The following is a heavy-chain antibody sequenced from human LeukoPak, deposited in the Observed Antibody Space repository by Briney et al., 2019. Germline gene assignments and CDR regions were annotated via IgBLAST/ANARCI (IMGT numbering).Heavy chain of an antibody. CDR2: INYKSGDV. D-gene: IGHD3-22*01. Sequence: PGRSLRLSCAASGFTFQDYAMHWVRQAPGKGLEWVSRINYKSGDVAYADSVRGRFTISRDNTKNSLYLQMNSLRTEDTALYYCAKSRDTSGYSAFDYWGRGTLITVSS. CDR3: AKSRDTSGYSAFDY. CDR1: GFTFQDYA. V-gene: IGHV3-9*01. J-gene: IGHJ4*02.